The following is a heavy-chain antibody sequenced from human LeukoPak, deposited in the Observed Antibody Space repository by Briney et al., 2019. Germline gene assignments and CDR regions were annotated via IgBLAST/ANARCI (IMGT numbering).Heavy chain of an antibody. CDR2: INHSGST. Sequence: SETLSLTCAVYGGSFRGYYWSWIRQSPGKGLEWIGEINHSGSTNYNPSLKSRVTISVDTSKNQFSLKLSSVTAADTAVYYCARKGRNYYGSGSYLRVWFDPWGQGTLVTVSS. J-gene: IGHJ5*02. CDR1: GGSFRGYY. D-gene: IGHD3-10*01. V-gene: IGHV4-34*01. CDR3: ARKGRNYYGSGSYLRVWFDP.